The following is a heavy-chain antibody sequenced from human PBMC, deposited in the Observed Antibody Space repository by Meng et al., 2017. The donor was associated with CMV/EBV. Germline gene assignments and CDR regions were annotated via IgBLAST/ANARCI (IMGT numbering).Heavy chain of an antibody. CDR3: VKSFYKPLLPGH. D-gene: IGHD2-15*01. V-gene: IGHV3-74*01. CDR1: GFIFSNYW. Sequence: GESLKISCATSGFIFSNYWIHWVRQAPGKGLNWVARINEDGSATTYADSVRDRFFVSRDNAKNTADLQMNTVSAEDTAVYYCVKSFYKPLLPGHWGQGIMVTVSS. J-gene: IGHJ4*02. CDR2: INEDGSAT.